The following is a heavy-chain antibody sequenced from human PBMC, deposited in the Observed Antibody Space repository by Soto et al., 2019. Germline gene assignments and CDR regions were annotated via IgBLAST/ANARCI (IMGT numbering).Heavy chain of an antibody. Sequence: QVQLQESGPGLVKPSQTLSLSCAVSGGSISSGDYYWSWIRQPPGKCLEWIGYVYHTGSTYYNPSLKGRLTISIDTSKNQFSPKLTSMTAANTAVYYCARDYNDNTGLPAGDVDVWGQGTTVTVSS. CDR1: GGSISSGDYY. CDR3: ARDYNDNTGLPAGDVDV. V-gene: IGHV4-30-4*01. CDR2: VYHTGST. D-gene: IGHD3-22*01. J-gene: IGHJ6*02.